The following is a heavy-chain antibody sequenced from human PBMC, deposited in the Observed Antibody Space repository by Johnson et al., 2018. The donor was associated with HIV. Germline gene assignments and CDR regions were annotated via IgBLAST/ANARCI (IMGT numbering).Heavy chain of an antibody. CDR3: ARDKGSWFDDAFDI. CDR1: GFTFSSYG. CDR2: ISYDGSNK. V-gene: IGHV3-30*03. J-gene: IGHJ3*02. D-gene: IGHD6-13*01. Sequence: QEQLVESGGGVVQPGRSLRLSCVASGFTFSSYGIHWVRQAPGKGLEWVAIISYDGSNKYYADSVKGRFTISRDNSKNTLYLQMNSLKVEDTAVYYCARDKGSWFDDAFDIWGQGTMVTVSS.